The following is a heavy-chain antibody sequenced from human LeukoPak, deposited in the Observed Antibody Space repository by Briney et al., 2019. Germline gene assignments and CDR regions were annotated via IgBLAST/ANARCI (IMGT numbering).Heavy chain of an antibody. J-gene: IGHJ6*03. D-gene: IGHD3-3*01. CDR3: AKRYPGFLEWLLTYYYMDV. Sequence: GGSLRLSCVASGFTVTSNYMSRVRQAPGKGLEWVAVISYDGSNKYYADSVKGRFTISRDNSKNTLYLQMNSLRAEDTAVYYCAKRYPGFLEWLLTYYYMDVWGKGTTVTVSS. CDR1: GFTVTSNY. CDR2: ISYDGSNK. V-gene: IGHV3-30*18.